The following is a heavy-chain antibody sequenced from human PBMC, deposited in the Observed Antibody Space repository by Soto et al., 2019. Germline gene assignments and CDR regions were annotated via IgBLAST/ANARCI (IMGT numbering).Heavy chain of an antibody. V-gene: IGHV3-11*01. Sequence: GGSLRLSCAASGFTFSDYYMSWIRQAPGKGLEWVSYISNSGSTIYYADSVKGRFTISRDNAKNSLYLQMNSLRAEDTAVYYCARALGSCSNDVRYWSYYYYGMDVWGQGTTVTVSS. CDR3: ARALGSCSNDVRYWSYYYYGMDV. J-gene: IGHJ6*02. CDR1: GFTFSDYY. D-gene: IGHD2-8*01. CDR2: ISNSGSTI.